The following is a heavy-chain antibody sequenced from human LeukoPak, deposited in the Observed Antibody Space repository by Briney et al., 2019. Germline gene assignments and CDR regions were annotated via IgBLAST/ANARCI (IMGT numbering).Heavy chain of an antibody. J-gene: IGHJ4*02. D-gene: IGHD3-3*01. CDR1: RFTFSSYS. CDR2: ISSSSSYI. V-gene: IGHV3-21*01. CDR3: ARGAGVLRGLDY. Sequence: GGSLSLSCATSRFTFSSYSMNWVRQAPGKGLEWVSSISSSSSYIYYADSVKGRFTISRDNSKNTLYLQMNSLRAEDTAVHYCARGAGVLRGLDYWGQGTLVTVSS.